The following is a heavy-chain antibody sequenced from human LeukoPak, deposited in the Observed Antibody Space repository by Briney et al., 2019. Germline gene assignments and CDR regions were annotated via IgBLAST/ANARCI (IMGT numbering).Heavy chain of an antibody. CDR1: GYTFTSYY. V-gene: IGHV1-46*01. CDR2: INPSGGST. D-gene: IGHD6-19*01. J-gene: IGHJ4*02. CDR3: ARANGYSSGWYNFDY. Sequence: ASVKVSCKASGYTFTSYYMRWVRQAPGQGLEWMGIINPSGGSTSYAQKFQGRVTMSRDTSTSTVYMELSSLRSEDTAVYYCARANGYSSGWYNFDYWGQGTLVTVSS.